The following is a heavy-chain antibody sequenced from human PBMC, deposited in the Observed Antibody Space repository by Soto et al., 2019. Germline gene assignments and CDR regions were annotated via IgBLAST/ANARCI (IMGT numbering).Heavy chain of an antibody. CDR1: GFTFSSYS. J-gene: IGHJ4*02. CDR2: SSSSGGRT. V-gene: IGHV3-23*01. Sequence: PVGSLRLSCAASGFTFSSYSMSWIRQPPGKGLEWVSASSSSGGRTYYADPVKGRCTISRDNSKNTLYPQRTSLRAEDTAVYYCSQGRGGCPDDSSSSRWGQGTLVTVSS. CDR3: SQGRGGCPDDSSSSR. D-gene: IGHD6-6*01.